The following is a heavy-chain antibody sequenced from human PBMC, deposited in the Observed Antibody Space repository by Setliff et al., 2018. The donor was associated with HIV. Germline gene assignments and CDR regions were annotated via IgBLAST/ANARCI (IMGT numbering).Heavy chain of an antibody. D-gene: IGHD3-22*01. J-gene: IGHJ3*02. CDR3: ARDYFDSSAYHYGFGAFDI. V-gene: IGHV1-46*01. CDR2: INPSGGSA. CDR1: GYTFTSYY. Sequence: ASVKVSCKASGYTFTSYYLHWVRQAPGQGLEWMGMINPSGGSASYAQKFQGRVTMSRDTSTSTVYMELSSLRSEDTAVYYCARDYFDSSAYHYGFGAFDIWGQGTMVT.